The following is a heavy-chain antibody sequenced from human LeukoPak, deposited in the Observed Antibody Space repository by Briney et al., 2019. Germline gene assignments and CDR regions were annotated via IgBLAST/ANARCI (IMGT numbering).Heavy chain of an antibody. D-gene: IGHD3-22*01. Sequence: VASVKVSCKASGYTFTGYYMHWVRQAPGQGLEWMGWINPNSGGTNYAQKFQGWVTMTRDTSISTAYMELSRLRSDDTAVYYCARGQTRGYYDSSGLGIWGQGTMVTVSS. CDR3: ARGQTRGYYDSSGLGI. CDR1: GYTFTGYY. V-gene: IGHV1-2*04. J-gene: IGHJ3*02. CDR2: INPNSGGT.